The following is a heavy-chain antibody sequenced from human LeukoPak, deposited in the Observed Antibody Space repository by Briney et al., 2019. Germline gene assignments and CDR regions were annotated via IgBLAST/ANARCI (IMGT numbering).Heavy chain of an antibody. CDR2: INPKSGGT. Sequence: ASVKVSCKASGYTFTGYYMHWVRQAPGQGLEWMGWINPKSGGTNYAQKFQGRVTMTRDTSISTAYMELSRLTSDDTAVYYCAKGSYGSGSYYNEYWGQGTLVTVSS. CDR3: AKGSYGSGSYYNEY. V-gene: IGHV1-2*02. J-gene: IGHJ4*02. D-gene: IGHD3-10*01. CDR1: GYTFTGYY.